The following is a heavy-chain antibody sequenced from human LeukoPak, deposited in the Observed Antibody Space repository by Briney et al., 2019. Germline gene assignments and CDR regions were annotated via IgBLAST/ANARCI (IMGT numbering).Heavy chain of an antibody. CDR3: ARALRGEGSGATGHY. D-gene: IGHD3-10*01. Sequence: GGSLRLSCAASGFTFSSYAMSWVRQAPGKGLEWVSAISGSGGSTYYADSVKGRFTISRDNSKNTLYLHMNSLRAEDTAVYYCARALRGEGSGATGHYWGQGTLVTVSS. J-gene: IGHJ4*02. CDR1: GFTFSSYA. CDR2: ISGSGGST. V-gene: IGHV3-23*01.